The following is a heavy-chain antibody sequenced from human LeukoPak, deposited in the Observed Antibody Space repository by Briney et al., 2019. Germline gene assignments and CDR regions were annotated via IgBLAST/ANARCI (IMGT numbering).Heavy chain of an antibody. CDR3: AREKVVLMVYASEDAFDI. J-gene: IGHJ3*02. CDR2: INPNSGGT. Sequence: ASVKVSCKASGYTFTGYYMHWVRQAPGQGLEWMGWINPNSGGTNYAQKFQGRVTMTRDTSISTAYMELSRLRSDDTAVYYCAREKVVLMVYASEDAFDIWDQGTMVTVSS. V-gene: IGHV1-2*02. D-gene: IGHD2-8*01. CDR1: GYTFTGYY.